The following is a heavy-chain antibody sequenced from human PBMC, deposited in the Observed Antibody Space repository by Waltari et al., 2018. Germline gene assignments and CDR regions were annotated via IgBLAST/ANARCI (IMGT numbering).Heavy chain of an antibody. Sequence: EVQLLASGGALIQPGGSLHLSCAAPGFAFSSPAMSWVRQAPGKGLEWVSAISGSGATTYYADSVKGRFTISRDNSKNTFYLQMTSLTADDTGIYYCAKEGLTVAATEDWGQGTLVTVSS. CDR2: ISGSGATT. J-gene: IGHJ4*02. V-gene: IGHV3-23*01. D-gene: IGHD6-19*01. CDR1: GFAFSSPA. CDR3: AKEGLTVAATED.